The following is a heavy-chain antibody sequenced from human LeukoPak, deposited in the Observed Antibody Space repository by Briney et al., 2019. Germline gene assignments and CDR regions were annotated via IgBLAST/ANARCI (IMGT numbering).Heavy chain of an antibody. D-gene: IGHD5-18*01. CDR3: ARDLAYSRLDY. Sequence: GGSLRLSCAASGFTFSSYGMHWVRQAPGKGLEWVAVISCDGSNKYYADSVKGRFTISRDNSKNTLYLQMNSLRAEDTAVYYCARDLAYSRLDYWGQGMLVTVSS. CDR1: GFTFSSYG. J-gene: IGHJ4*02. CDR2: ISCDGSNK. V-gene: IGHV3-30*03.